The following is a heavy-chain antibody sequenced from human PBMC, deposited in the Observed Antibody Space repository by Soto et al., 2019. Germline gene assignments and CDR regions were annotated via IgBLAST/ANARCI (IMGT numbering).Heavy chain of an antibody. CDR3: ARDRDYYDSSGYAGHAFDI. D-gene: IGHD3-22*01. V-gene: IGHV3-21*01. Sequence: EVQLVESGGGLVKPGGSLRLSCAASGFTFSSYSMNWVRQAPGKGLEWVSSISSSSSYIYYADSVKGRFTISRDNAKNSLYLQMNSLRAEDTAVYYCARDRDYYDSSGYAGHAFDIWGQGTMVTVSS. J-gene: IGHJ3*02. CDR1: GFTFSSYS. CDR2: ISSSSSYI.